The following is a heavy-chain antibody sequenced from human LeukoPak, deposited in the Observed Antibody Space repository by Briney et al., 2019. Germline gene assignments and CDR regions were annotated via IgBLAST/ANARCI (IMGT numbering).Heavy chain of an antibody. V-gene: IGHV1-69*05. Sequence: SVKVSCKASGGTFSSYAVSWVRQAPGQGLEWMGGIIPIFGTANYAQKFQGRVTMTRDMSTSTVYMELSSLRSEDTAVYYCARVAHYSSSLLDWDYWGQGTLVTVSS. CDR3: ARVAHYSSSLLDWDY. CDR2: IIPIFGTA. CDR1: GGTFSSYA. D-gene: IGHD6-6*01. J-gene: IGHJ4*02.